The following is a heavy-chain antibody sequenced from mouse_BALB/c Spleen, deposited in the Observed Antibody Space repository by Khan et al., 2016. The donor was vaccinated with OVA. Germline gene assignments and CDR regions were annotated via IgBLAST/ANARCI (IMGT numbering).Heavy chain of an antibody. D-gene: IGHD1-1*01. CDR3: ARLAYYYDSEGFAY. CDR1: GFTFSTYG. V-gene: IGHV5-6*01. Sequence: EVMLVESGGDVVKPGGSLKLSCAASGFTFSTYGMSWVRQTPDKRLEWVATVSTGGHYTYYPDTVKGRFTISRDNAKNTLYLQMNSLKSEATSMLYCARLAYYYDSEGFAYWGQGTLVTVSA. J-gene: IGHJ3*01. CDR2: VSTGGHYT.